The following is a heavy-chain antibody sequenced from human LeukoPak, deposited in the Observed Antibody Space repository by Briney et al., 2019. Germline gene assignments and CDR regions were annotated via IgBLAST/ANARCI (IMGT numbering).Heavy chain of an antibody. CDR3: VGEEYGTGSYYKSSD. CDR1: DGSISSSSFY. V-gene: IGHV4-39*01. Sequence: PSAILSLTCIVSDGSISSSSFYWGWIRQPPGKGLEWIGPMYSTGSYTGTTYYNPSLESRVTVSVDTSKNLCSLKLTSVTAADTAVYYCVGEEYGTGSYYKSSDWGQGTLVTVS. CDR2: MYSTGSYTGTT. D-gene: IGHD3-10*01. J-gene: IGHJ4*02.